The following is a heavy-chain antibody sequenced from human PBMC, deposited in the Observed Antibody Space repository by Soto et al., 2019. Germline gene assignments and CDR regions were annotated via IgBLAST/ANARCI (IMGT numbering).Heavy chain of an antibody. CDR2: ITSDTKTI. CDR3: ARSVEGHFDY. Sequence: EVQLVESGGDLVQRGGSLRLSCVASGFNFKIDSMNWVRQAPGKGLEWFAYITSDTKTIKYVDSVKGRFTISRDNDRNLVYLHMNSLRDEDTAVYYCARSVEGHFDYWGQGTVVTVSS. D-gene: IGHD6-19*01. V-gene: IGHV3-48*02. J-gene: IGHJ4*02. CDR1: GFNFKIDS.